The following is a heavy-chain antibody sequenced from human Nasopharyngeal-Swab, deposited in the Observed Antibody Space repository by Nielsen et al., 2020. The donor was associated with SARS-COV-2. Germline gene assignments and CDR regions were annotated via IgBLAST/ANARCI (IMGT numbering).Heavy chain of an antibody. J-gene: IGHJ6*03. D-gene: IGHD3-3*01. CDR3: ARVGGLWSSGFYYYYMDV. CDR2: IYYSAST. V-gene: IGHV4-59*01. Sequence: WLRQPPGKGLSWIGYIYYSASTNYNPSLKSRVTISVDTSKNQFSLKLSSVTAADTAVYYCARVGGLWSSGFYYYYMDVWGKGTTVTVSS.